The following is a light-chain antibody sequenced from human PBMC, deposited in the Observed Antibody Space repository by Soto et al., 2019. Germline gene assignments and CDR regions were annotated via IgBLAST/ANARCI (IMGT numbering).Light chain of an antibody. CDR2: DAF. V-gene: IGKV3D-15*01. J-gene: IGKJ1*01. CDR1: QSVSSN. CDR3: QQYNKSHPA. Sequence: EIVVTQSPAALSVAQGERATLSCRASQSVSSNLAWYQQKRGQAPRLVIFDAFTRATGIPARFSGSGSETEFTLTISSLQSEDCAVYYCQQYNKSHPAFGQGTKVDSK.